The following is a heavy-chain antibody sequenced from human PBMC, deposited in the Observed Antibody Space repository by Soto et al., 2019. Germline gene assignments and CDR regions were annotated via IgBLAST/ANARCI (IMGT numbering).Heavy chain of an antibody. CDR3: TRDPRIIDY. D-gene: IGHD2-15*01. J-gene: IGHJ4*02. CDR1: GFTFSNSY. V-gene: IGHV3-11*01. Sequence: GGSLRLSCAASGFTFSNSYRTWIRQAPGKEPEWLSYISGSGGDIKYADSVKGRFTISRDNAQNSLYLQMNSLRAEGTAAYYCTRDPRIIDYWGQGTLVTVSS. CDR2: ISGSGGDI.